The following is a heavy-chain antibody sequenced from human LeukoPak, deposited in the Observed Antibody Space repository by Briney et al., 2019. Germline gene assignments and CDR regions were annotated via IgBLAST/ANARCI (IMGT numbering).Heavy chain of an antibody. CDR3: ASSHDSSGND. J-gene: IGHJ4*02. CDR1: GFSFSRYW. D-gene: IGHD3-22*01. Sequence: GGSLRLSCAASGFSFSRYWMAWVRQAPGKGLGWVANIKYDGSLKFYGGSVKGRFTISRDNTKNSLYLEMNSLRVDDTALYFCASSHDSSGNDWGQGTMVTVSS. V-gene: IGHV3-7*01. CDR2: IKYDGSLK.